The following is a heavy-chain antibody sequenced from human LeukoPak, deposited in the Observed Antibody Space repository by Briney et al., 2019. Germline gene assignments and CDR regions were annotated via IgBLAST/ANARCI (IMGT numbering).Heavy chain of an antibody. V-gene: IGHV3-21*01. CDR1: GFTFNGYS. Sequence: PGGSLRLSCAASGFTFNGYSMYWVRQAPGKGLEWVSSISSSSSHMFYADSVKGRFSISRDNANNSLYLQMNSLRAEDTAVYYCVRDSGSSYGYYFLHWGQGTLVTVSS. J-gene: IGHJ1*01. CDR3: VRDSGSSYGYYFLH. CDR2: ISSSSSHM. D-gene: IGHD1-26*01.